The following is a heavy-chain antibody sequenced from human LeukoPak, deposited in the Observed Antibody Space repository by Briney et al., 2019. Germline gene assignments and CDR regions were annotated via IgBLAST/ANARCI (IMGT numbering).Heavy chain of an antibody. CDR3: ARDGASFQRGSDAFDI. V-gene: IGHV1-18*01. D-gene: IGHD2-15*01. CDR1: GYTFTSYG. CDR2: ISAYNGNT. J-gene: IGHJ3*02. Sequence: ASVKVSCKASGYTFTSYGISWVRQAPGQGLEWMGWISAYNGNTNYAQKLQGRVTMTTDTSTSTAYMELRSLRSDDTAVYYCARDGASFQRGSDAFDIWGQGTMGTVSS.